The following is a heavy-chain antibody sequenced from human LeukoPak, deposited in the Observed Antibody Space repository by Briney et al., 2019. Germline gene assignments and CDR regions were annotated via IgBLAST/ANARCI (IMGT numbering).Heavy chain of an antibody. CDR2: ISYSGST. J-gene: IGHJ4*02. V-gene: IGHV4-59*01. CDR3: ARGFDSKSTYFDY. D-gene: IGHD5-12*01. Sequence: SETLSLTCTVSGGSISIYYWNWIRQPPGKGLEWIGYISYSGSTNYNPSFKSRVTISLDTSKNQFSLNLRSVTAADTAVYYCARGFDSKSTYFDYWGQGTLVTVSS. CDR1: GGSISIYY.